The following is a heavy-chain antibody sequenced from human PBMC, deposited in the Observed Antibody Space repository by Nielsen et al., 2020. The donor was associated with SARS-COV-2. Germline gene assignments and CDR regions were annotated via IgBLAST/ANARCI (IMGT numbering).Heavy chain of an antibody. CDR3: ARDSVQGVIHWFDP. J-gene: IGHJ5*02. V-gene: IGHV3-23*01. D-gene: IGHD3-10*01. Sequence: GGSLRLSCAASGFSFSTYAMSWVRQAPGKGLEWVSAISGSGGRTHYADSVKGRFTISRDNSKSTLYLHMNSLRAEDTAVYYCARDSVQGVIHWFDPWGQGTLVTVSS. CDR1: GFSFSTYA. CDR2: ISGSGGRT.